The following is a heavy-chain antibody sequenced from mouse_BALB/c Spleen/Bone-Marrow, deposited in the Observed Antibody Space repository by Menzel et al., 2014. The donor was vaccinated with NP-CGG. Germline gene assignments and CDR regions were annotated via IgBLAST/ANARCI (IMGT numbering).Heavy chain of an antibody. CDR1: GFTFSSYA. D-gene: IGHD2-13*01. Sequence: EVKLVESGGGLVKSGGSLKLSCAASGFTFSSYAMSWVRQTPEKRLEWVASIYSGGSNYYPDSVKGRFTISRDNARNILYLQMSSLRSEDTAMYYCADGDSFAYWGQGTLVTVSA. CDR3: ADGDSFAY. J-gene: IGHJ3*01. CDR2: IYSGGSN. V-gene: IGHV5-6-5*01.